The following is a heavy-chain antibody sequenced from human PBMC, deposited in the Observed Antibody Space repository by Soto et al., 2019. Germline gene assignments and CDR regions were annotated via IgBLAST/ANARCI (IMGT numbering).Heavy chain of an antibody. J-gene: IGHJ4*02. CDR3: AKGAARYFDY. V-gene: IGHV3-23*01. Sequence: EVQLLESGGGLVQPGGSLRLSCVASGFSFGTYAMTWVRQVPGKGLEWVSTISGGIGSTFYADSVKGRFTRSRDISKKMLFLHMNGLRGEDTGTYYCAKGAARYFDYWGRGTLVTVSS. D-gene: IGHD1-26*01. CDR2: ISGGIGST. CDR1: GFSFGTYA.